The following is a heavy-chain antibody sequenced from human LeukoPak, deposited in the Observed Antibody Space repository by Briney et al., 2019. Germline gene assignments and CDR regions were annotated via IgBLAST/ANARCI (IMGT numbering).Heavy chain of an antibody. J-gene: IGHJ4*02. CDR3: ARVGYYDSSGYYQYYFDY. CDR2: TYYRSKWYN. D-gene: IGHD3-22*01. CDR1: GDSVSINSAA. V-gene: IGHV6-1*01. Sequence: SQTLSLTCAISGDSVSINSAAWNWIRQSPSRGLEWLGRTYYRSKWYNDYAVSVKSRITINPDTSKNQFSLQLNSVTPEDTAVYYCARVGYYDSSGYYQYYFDYWGQGTLVTVSS.